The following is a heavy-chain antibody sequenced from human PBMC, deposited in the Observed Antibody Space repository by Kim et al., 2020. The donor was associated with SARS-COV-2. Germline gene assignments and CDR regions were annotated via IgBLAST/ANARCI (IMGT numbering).Heavy chain of an antibody. D-gene: IGHD3-9*01. J-gene: IGHJ4*02. CDR2: ISSTGNFI. CDR1: GFTFGSYM. CDR3: VRANPWAEFLTGYAYDK. V-gene: IGHV3-21*06. Sequence: GGSLRLSCAASGFTFGSYMMHWVRQTPGKGLEWVSCISSTGNFIFYADSVKGRFTISRDNGKSSLFLQMNSLRVEDTAVYFCVRANPWAEFLTGYAYDKWGQGTLVTV.